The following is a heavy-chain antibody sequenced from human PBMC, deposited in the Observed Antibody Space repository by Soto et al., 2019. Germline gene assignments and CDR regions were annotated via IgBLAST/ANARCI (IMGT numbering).Heavy chain of an antibody. Sequence: QLHLVQSGAVVKKPGASVTVSCSASGYPVTAYYMHWVRQAPGRGLEWMGGINPATGAAKYTQTFQGVVTMSRDTSTSTVFMELSGRTSEDSAVFCCARGGGVGVAGSAAFEMWGQGTLVTVSS. CDR2: INPATGAA. J-gene: IGHJ3*02. CDR3: ARGGGVGVAGSAAFEM. CDR1: GYPVTAYY. V-gene: IGHV1-2*02. D-gene: IGHD3-3*01.